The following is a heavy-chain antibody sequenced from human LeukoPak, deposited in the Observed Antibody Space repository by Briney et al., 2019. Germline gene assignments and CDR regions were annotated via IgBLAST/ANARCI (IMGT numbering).Heavy chain of an antibody. CDR2: ISWNSGSI. Sequence: GGSLRLSCAASGFTFDDYDMHWVRQAPGKGLEWVSGISWNSGSIGYADSVKGRFTISRDNAKNSLYLQMNSLRAEDTALYYCAKASGIAAAGRYFQHWGQGTLVTVSS. D-gene: IGHD6-13*01. V-gene: IGHV3-9*01. J-gene: IGHJ1*01. CDR3: AKASGIAAAGRYFQH. CDR1: GFTFDDYD.